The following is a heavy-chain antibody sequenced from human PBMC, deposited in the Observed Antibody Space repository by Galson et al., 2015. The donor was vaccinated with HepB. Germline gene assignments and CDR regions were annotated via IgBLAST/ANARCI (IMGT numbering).Heavy chain of an antibody. CDR2: ISSSINYI. CDR3: ARDSPLGTPFDY. V-gene: IGHV3-21*01. D-gene: IGHD7-27*01. Sequence: SLRLSCAASGFTFSNYNMNWVRQAPGQGLEWVSTISSSINYIYYADSLKGRFTISRDNAKNSLYLQMNSLRSEDTAVYYCARDSPLGTPFDYWGQGTLGTVSS. J-gene: IGHJ4*02. CDR1: GFTFSNYN.